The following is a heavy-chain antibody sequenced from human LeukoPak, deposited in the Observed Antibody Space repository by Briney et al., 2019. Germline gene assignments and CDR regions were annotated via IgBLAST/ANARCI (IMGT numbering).Heavy chain of an antibody. J-gene: IGHJ1*01. CDR2: IYYTGST. D-gene: IGHD6-13*01. V-gene: IGHV4-59*12. Sequence: SETLSLTCTVSGCSISSYYWSWIRQPPGKGLEWIGYIYYTGSTNYNPSLKSRVTISVDTSKNQFSLKLNSVTAADTAVYYCARDYSSIPHWGQGTLVTVSS. CDR3: ARDYSSIPH. CDR1: GCSISSYY.